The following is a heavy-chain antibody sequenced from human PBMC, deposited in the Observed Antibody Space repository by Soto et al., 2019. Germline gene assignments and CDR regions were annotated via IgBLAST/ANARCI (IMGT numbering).Heavy chain of an antibody. J-gene: IGHJ4*02. CDR3: AGDLVSGSGSLGH. V-gene: IGHV3-74*01. D-gene: IGHD3-10*01. Sequence: EVQLVESGGGIVQPGGSLRLSCVASGFTFSTYWMHWVCQAPGKGLVWVSRIRGDGNDANYADSVRGRFSISRDNAKSTLYLQMNSLRAEDTAVYYCAGDLVSGSGSLGHWGQGTLVTVSS. CDR2: IRGDGNDA. CDR1: GFTFSTYW.